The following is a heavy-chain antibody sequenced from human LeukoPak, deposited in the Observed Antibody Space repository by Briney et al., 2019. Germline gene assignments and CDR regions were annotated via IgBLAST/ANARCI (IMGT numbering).Heavy chain of an antibody. V-gene: IGHV3-9*01. J-gene: IGHJ4*02. Sequence: PGGSLRLPCAASGFIFDDYAMHWVRQAPGKGLEWVSGISWNSGSIGYADSVKGRFTISRDNAKNSLYLQMNSLRAEDTALYYCAKDVSVGDYYDSSGWDYWGQGTLVTVSS. CDR2: ISWNSGSI. CDR1: GFIFDDYA. D-gene: IGHD3-22*01. CDR3: AKDVSVGDYYDSSGWDY.